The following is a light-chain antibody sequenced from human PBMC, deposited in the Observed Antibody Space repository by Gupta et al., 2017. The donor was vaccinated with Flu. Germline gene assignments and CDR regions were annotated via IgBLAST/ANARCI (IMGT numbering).Light chain of an antibody. CDR3: QQYGSSPFT. V-gene: IGKV3-20*01. CDR2: GAS. Sequence: EIVLTQSPGTLSLSPGERATLSCRASQSVSSSYLALYQQKPGQAPRLLIYGASSRATGIPDRFSGSRSGTDLTLTISRLEPEDFAVYYCQQYGSSPFTFGPGTKVDIK. J-gene: IGKJ3*01. CDR1: QSVSSSY.